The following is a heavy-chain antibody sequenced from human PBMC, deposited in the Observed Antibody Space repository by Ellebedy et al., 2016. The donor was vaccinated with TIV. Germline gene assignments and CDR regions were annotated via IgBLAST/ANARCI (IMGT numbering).Heavy chain of an antibody. J-gene: IGHJ4*02. Sequence: GGSLRLSCAASGFNLSGYYISWIRQAPGKGLEWISYISNNNSGSAIYYADSVKGRFTISRDNAKNSVYLQMNSLRAEDTAVYYCARFGGATYYFDYWGQGTLVTVSS. V-gene: IGHV3-11*01. CDR2: ISNNNSGSAI. CDR3: ARFGGATYYFDY. D-gene: IGHD1-26*01. CDR1: GFNLSGYY.